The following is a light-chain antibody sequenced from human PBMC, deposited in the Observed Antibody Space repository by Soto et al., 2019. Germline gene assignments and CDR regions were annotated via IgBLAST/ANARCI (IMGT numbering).Light chain of an antibody. CDR2: GAS. CDR3: QQYGSSPPLT. Sequence: VFTQSPGTLSLSPGARATLSCRARQSVSSSYLAWYQQKPGQARRLLIYGASRRATGIPDRFGGSGSGTDFTLPISRLEPEDFAAYYCQQYGSSPPLTFGGGTKVDIK. J-gene: IGKJ4*01. V-gene: IGKV3-20*01. CDR1: QSVSSSY.